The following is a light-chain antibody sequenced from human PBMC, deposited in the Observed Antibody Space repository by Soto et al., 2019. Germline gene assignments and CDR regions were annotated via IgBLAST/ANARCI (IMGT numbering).Light chain of an antibody. CDR3: MQGLHIPLT. CDR1: QSLLHSNGYYY. CDR2: LRS. J-gene: IGKJ4*01. Sequence: DIVMTQSPLSLPVTPGEPASISCRSSQSLLHSNGYYYLDWYLQKPGQPPQLLLYLRSNRASGVPDRFSGSGSGTDFTLKISRVEAEDVGVYYCMQGLHIPLTFGGGTKVEIK. V-gene: IGKV2-28*01.